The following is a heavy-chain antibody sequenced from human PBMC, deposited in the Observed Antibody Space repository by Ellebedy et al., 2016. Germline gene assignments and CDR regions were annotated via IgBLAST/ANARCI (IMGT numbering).Heavy chain of an antibody. CDR3: ARDQVRGSPLDY. V-gene: IGHV1-69*13. D-gene: IGHD3-10*01. J-gene: IGHJ4*02. Sequence: SVKVSXXASGGTFSSYAISWVRQAPGQGLEWMGGIIPIFGTANYAQKFQGRVTITADESTSTAYMELSSLRSEDTAVYYCARDQVRGSPLDYWGQGTLVTVSS. CDR2: IIPIFGTA. CDR1: GGTFSSYA.